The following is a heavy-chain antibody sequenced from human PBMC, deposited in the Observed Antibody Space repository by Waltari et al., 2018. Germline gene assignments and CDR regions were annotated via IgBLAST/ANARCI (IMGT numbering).Heavy chain of an antibody. CDR2: IYHSGST. V-gene: IGHV4-38-2*01. D-gene: IGHD2-21*02. J-gene: IGHJ4*02. Sequence: QVQLQESGPGLVKPSETLSLTCAVSGYSISSGYYWGWIRQPPGQGLEWIGSIYHSGSTYYTPSLKSPATIAVDTSKNQFSLKLSSVTAADTAVYYCVIVVVTAIGNYFDYWGQGTLVTVSS. CDR1: GYSISSGYY. CDR3: VIVVVTAIGNYFDY.